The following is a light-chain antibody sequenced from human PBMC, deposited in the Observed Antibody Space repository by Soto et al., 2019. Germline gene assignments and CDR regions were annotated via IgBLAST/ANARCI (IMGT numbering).Light chain of an antibody. V-gene: IGKV3-20*01. J-gene: IGKJ2*01. CDR2: GAS. Sequence: EIVLTQSPGTLSLSPGERATLSCRASQSVSSSYLAWYQQKPGQAPRLLIYGASSGVTGIPGRFSGSGSGTDFTLTISRLEPEDFAVYYCQQYGSSPPMYSFGQGTKLEIK. CDR1: QSVSSSY. CDR3: QQYGSSPPMYS.